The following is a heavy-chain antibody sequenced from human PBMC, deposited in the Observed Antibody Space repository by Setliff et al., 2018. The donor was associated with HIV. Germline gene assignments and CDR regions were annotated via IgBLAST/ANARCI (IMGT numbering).Heavy chain of an antibody. D-gene: IGHD1-26*01. V-gene: IGHV3-21*01. CDR2: ISSSSSYI. Sequence: GGSLRLSCAASGFTFSSYSMNWVRQAPGKGLEWVSSISSSSSYIYYADSVQGRFTISRDNSKNTLFLQMNSLRPEDTAVYYCARDPILGGPDFFGYWGQGTLVTVSS. CDR3: ARDPILGGPDFFGY. J-gene: IGHJ4*02. CDR1: GFTFSSYS.